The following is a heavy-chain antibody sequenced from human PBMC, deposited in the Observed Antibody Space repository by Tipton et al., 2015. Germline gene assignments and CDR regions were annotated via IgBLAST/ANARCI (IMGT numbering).Heavy chain of an antibody. CDR2: ISGSGIST. J-gene: IGHJ4*02. CDR1: GFTFSSYD. D-gene: IGHD2-15*01. CDR3: AKGYEAVFVEGFDY. Sequence: SLRLSCAASGFTFSSYDMSWVRQAPGKGLEWVSAISGSGISTYYSDSVKGRFTISRDNSKNTLYLELSSLTAEDTAIYYCAKGYEAVFVEGFDYWGQGTLVTVSS. V-gene: IGHV3-23*01.